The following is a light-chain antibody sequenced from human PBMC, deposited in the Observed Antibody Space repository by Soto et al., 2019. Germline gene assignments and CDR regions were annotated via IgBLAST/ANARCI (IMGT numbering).Light chain of an antibody. J-gene: IGKJ1*01. CDR1: QSVSNNF. V-gene: IGKV3-20*01. CDR3: QQYGSSPKT. Sequence: EIVLTQSPGTLSLSPGERATLSCRASQSVSNNFLAWYQQKPGQAPRLLIYETSIRATDIPARFSGSGSGTDFTLTIGRLQPEDSAVYQCQQYGSSPKTFGQGPKVEIK. CDR2: ETS.